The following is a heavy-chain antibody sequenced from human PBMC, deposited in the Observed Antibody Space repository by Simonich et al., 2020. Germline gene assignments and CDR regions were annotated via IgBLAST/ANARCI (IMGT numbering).Heavy chain of an antibody. Sequence: QVQLVQSGAEVKKPGASVKVSCKASGYTFTSYYMHWVRQAPGQGLEWMGIINPSGGSTSYAKKFQGRVTMTRDTSTSTVYRELSSLRSEDTAVYYCARVRSGYDDYWGQGTLVTVSS. J-gene: IGHJ4*02. CDR1: GYTFTSYY. CDR3: ARVRSGYDDY. CDR2: INPSGGST. D-gene: IGHD5-12*01. V-gene: IGHV1-46*01.